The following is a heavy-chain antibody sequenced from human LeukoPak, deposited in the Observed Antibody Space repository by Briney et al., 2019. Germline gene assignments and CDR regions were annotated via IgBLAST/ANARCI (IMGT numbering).Heavy chain of an antibody. CDR3: ARGGGYSYAFTGRERTKSRLDY. V-gene: IGHV3-23*01. CDR2: ISGSGGST. J-gene: IGHJ4*02. D-gene: IGHD5-18*01. Sequence: PGGSLRLSCAASGFTFSSYGMHWVRQAPGKGLEWVSAISGSGGSTYYADSVKGRFTISRDNSKNTLYLQMNSLRAEDTAVYYCARGGGYSYAFTGRERTKSRLDYWGPGTLVTVSS. CDR1: GFTFSSYG.